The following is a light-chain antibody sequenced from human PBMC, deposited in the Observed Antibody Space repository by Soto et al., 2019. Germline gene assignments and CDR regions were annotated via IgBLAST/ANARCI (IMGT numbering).Light chain of an antibody. CDR3: LQYGTFPRT. V-gene: IGKV3-20*01. CDR2: GAS. Sequence: TVLTQSPGDLSSPPWGTATLSCSASQSVRSSYLAWYQQNAGQAPRLLIYGASSRATGIPDRFSGSGSGTDFTLTISRLEPEDFAVYYCLQYGTFPRTFGQGTKVDIK. J-gene: IGKJ1*01. CDR1: QSVRSSY.